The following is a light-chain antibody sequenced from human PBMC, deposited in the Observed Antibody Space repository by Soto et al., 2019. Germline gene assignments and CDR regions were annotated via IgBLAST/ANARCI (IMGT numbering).Light chain of an antibody. J-gene: IGLJ1*01. CDR2: EVN. Sequence: QSALTQPPSASGSPGQSVTLSCTGTSSDVGGYNYVSWYQQHPGKAPKLMIYEVNKRPSGVPDRFSGSKSGNTASPTVSGLQAEDEADYYCSSYAGSTNPNFVFGTGTKVTVL. CDR1: SSDVGGYNY. CDR3: SSYAGSTNPNFV. V-gene: IGLV2-8*01.